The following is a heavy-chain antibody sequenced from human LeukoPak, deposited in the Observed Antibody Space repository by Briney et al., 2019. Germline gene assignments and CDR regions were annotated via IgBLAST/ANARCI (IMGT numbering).Heavy chain of an antibody. J-gene: IGHJ5*02. CDR2: MNPNSGNT. CDR3: ARMYYFDSGSDNWFDP. CDR1: GYPFNNYD. D-gene: IGHD3-10*01. V-gene: IGHV1-8*01. Sequence: GASVKVSCKASGYPFNNYDINWVRQATGQGLEWMGRMNPNSGNTGYAQKFQGRVTMTRNTSISTAYMELSSLRSEDTAVYYCARMYYFDSGSDNWFDPWGQGTLVTVSS.